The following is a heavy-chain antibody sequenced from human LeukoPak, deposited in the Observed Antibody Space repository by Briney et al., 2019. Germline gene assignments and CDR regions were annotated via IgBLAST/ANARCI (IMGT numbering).Heavy chain of an antibody. CDR3: ARDLSYGGNSGGGY. CDR2: ISAYNGNT. Sequence: ASVKVSCKASGYTFTGYYMHWVRQAPGQGLEWMGWISAYNGNTNYAQKLQDRVTMTTDTSTSTAYMELRSLRSDDTAVYYCARDLSYGGNSGGGYWGQGTLVTVSS. J-gene: IGHJ4*02. CDR1: GYTFTGYY. V-gene: IGHV1-18*04. D-gene: IGHD4-23*01.